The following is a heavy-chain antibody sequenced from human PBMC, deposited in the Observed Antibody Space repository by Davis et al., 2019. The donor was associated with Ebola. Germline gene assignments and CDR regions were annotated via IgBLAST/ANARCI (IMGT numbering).Heavy chain of an antibody. CDR1: GLSASPNY. V-gene: IGHV3-53*01. D-gene: IGHD1-26*01. CDR2: LYPDGTT. J-gene: IGHJ3*02. Sequence: GGSLRLSCAASGLSASPNYMSWIRQAPGKGLEWVSVLYPDGTTFYADSVKGRFTISRDNSKNTLYLQMNGLRVEDTAIYYCAKDTSNIWFDIWGQGTNVTVSS. CDR3: AKDTSNIWFDI.